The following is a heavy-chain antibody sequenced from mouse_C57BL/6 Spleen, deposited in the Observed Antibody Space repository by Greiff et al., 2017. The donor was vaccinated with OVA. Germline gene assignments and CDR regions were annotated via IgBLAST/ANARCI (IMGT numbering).Heavy chain of an antibody. CDR2: IYPGDGDT. J-gene: IGHJ2*01. V-gene: IGHV1-82*01. CDR1: GYAFSSSW. CDR3: AVTTVVRYYFDY. Sequence: VKLVESGPELVKPGASVKISCKASGYAFSSSWMNWVKQRPGKGLEWIGRIYPGDGDTNYNGKFKGKATLTADKSSSTAYMQLSSLTSEDSAVYFCAVTTVVRYYFDYWGQGTTLTVSS. D-gene: IGHD1-1*01.